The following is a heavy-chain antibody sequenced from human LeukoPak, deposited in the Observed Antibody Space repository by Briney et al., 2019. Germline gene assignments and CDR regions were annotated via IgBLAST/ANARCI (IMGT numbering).Heavy chain of an antibody. CDR3: ARELVATTPLFDY. CDR1: GFTVSSNY. D-gene: IGHD5-12*01. V-gene: IGHV3-66*03. CDR2: IYSCGST. Sequence: GGSLRLSCAASGFTVSSNYMSWVRQAPGKGLEWVSVIYSCGSTYYADSVKARFTISRDNSKNTLYLQMNSLRAEDTAVYYCARELVATTPLFDYWGQGTLVTVSS. J-gene: IGHJ4*02.